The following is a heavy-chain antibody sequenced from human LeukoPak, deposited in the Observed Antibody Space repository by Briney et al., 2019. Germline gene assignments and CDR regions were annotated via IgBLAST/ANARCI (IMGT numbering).Heavy chain of an antibody. Sequence: AGGFLRLSCVASGFTFSRFTMNWVRQAPGKGLQWVSSISGNTNYIYYADSVRGRFTISRDNAKNSLYLQMNSLRAEDTALYYCAKDFYRLGEFDAFDLWGQGTMVIVSS. D-gene: IGHD3-16*01. CDR1: GFTFSRFT. J-gene: IGHJ3*01. CDR2: ISGNTNYI. CDR3: AKDFYRLGEFDAFDL. V-gene: IGHV3-21*04.